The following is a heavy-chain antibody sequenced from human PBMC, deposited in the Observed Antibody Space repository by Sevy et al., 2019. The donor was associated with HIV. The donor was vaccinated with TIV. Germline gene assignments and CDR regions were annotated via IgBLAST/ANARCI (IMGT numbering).Heavy chain of an antibody. V-gene: IGHV1-18*01. Sequence: ASVKVSCKTFGYTFKTYGISWVRQAPGQGLEWMGWISAYSGDTNFAQKFQGRVTMTTDTSTSTAYMELSSLRSDDTAWYFCARDKPQGVVIIPGSMWGGVDYWGQGTVVTVS. J-gene: IGHJ4*02. CDR1: GYTFKTYG. CDR3: ARDKPQGVVIIPGSMWGGVDY. CDR2: ISAYSGDT. D-gene: IGHD2-2*01.